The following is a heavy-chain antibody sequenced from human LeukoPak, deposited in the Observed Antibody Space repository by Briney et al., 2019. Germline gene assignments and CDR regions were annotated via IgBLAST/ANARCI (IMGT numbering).Heavy chain of an antibody. CDR3: ARGPKYIASTGPHYFDY. Sequence: GGSLRLSCAASASTFSSNWMHWVRQAPGKGLVWVSRISKDGSSTSYADSVKGRFTISRDNAENSLYLQMNSLRAEDTAVYYCARGPKYIASTGPHYFDYWGQGTLVTVSS. CDR2: ISKDGSST. D-gene: IGHD1-1*01. J-gene: IGHJ4*02. CDR1: ASTFSSNW. V-gene: IGHV3-74*01.